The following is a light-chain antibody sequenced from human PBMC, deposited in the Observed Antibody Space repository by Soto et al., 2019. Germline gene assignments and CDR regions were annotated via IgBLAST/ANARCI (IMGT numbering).Light chain of an antibody. CDR2: YDS. CDR3: QVWDIMTDNYV. J-gene: IGLJ1*01. V-gene: IGLV3-21*04. Sequence: SYELTQPPSVSVAPEKTATITCGGDNIGDKRVHWYRQKPGQAPVLLISYDSDRPSGIPERFSGSNSGNTATLTISRVEDGDEADYYCQVWDIMTDNYVFGGGTKLTVL. CDR1: NIGDKR.